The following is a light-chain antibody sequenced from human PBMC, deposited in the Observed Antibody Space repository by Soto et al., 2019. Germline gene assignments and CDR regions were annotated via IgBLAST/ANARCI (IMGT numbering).Light chain of an antibody. V-gene: IGKV1-5*03. CDR2: KAS. CDR1: QSSSSW. Sequence: DIQMTQSPSTLSASVGDRVTITCRASQSSSSWLAWYQQKPGKAPKLLIYKASSLESGVPSRFSGSGSGTEFTLTISSLQPDDFATYDCQQYNSYSPLTFGQGTKVEIK. J-gene: IGKJ1*01. CDR3: QQYNSYSPLT.